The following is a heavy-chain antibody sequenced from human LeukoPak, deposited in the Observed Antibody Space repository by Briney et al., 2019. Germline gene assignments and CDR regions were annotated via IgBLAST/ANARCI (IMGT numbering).Heavy chain of an antibody. Sequence: GGSLRLSCAASGFTFDDYAMHWVRQAPGKGLEWVSGISWNSGSIGYADSVKGRFTISRDNAKNSLYLQMNSLRAEDTALYYCAKAHAYYYDSSGYGILDYWGQGTLVTVSS. V-gene: IGHV3-9*01. CDR1: GFTFDDYA. J-gene: IGHJ4*02. CDR2: ISWNSGSI. D-gene: IGHD3-22*01. CDR3: AKAHAYYYDSSGYGILDY.